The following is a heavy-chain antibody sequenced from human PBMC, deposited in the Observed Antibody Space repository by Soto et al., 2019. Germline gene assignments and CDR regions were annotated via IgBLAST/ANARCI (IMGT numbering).Heavy chain of an antibody. D-gene: IGHD3-3*01. Sequence: GSLRLSCAASGFTFSSYAMSWVRQAPGKGLEWVSAISGSGGSTYYADSVKGRFTISRDNSKNTLYLQMNSLRAEDTAVYYCAKDFWSGYYSYYLAYWGQGTLVTVSS. CDR3: AKDFWSGYYSYYLAY. J-gene: IGHJ4*02. CDR2: ISGSGGST. V-gene: IGHV3-23*01. CDR1: GFTFSSYA.